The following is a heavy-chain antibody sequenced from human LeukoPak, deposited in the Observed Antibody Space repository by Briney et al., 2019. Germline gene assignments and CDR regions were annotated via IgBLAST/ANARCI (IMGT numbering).Heavy chain of an antibody. CDR1: GFPFSRYG. J-gene: IGHJ4*02. CDR2: ISYDGSNK. Sequence: GGPLRLLCIVCGFPFSRYGMLWARQAPGKGQEGVADISYDGSNKYYADSVKGRITISRDNSKNTLNLQKNSLRTESTAVYYCAKRGYYYDCSGYSSRTYFDYWGQGTLVIVSS. V-gene: IGHV3-30*18. CDR3: AKRGYYYDCSGYSSRTYFDY. D-gene: IGHD3-22*01.